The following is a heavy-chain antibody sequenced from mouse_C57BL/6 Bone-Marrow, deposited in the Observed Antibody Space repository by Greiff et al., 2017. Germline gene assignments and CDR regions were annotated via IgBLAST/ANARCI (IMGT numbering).Heavy chain of an antibody. CDR1: GYTFTDYE. D-gene: IGHD1-1*01. Sequence: VQLQQSGAELVRPGASVTLSCKASGYTFTDYEMHWVKQTPVHGLEWIGAIDPETGGTASNQKFKGKAILTADNSSSTAYMELRSLTSEDSAVYYCTRRRGVYYGSSYYAMDYWGQGTSVTVSS. CDR2: IDPETGGT. V-gene: IGHV1-15*01. CDR3: TRRRGVYYGSSYYAMDY. J-gene: IGHJ4*01.